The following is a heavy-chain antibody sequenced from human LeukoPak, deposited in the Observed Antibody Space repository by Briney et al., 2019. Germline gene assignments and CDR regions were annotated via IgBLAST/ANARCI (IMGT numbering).Heavy chain of an antibody. V-gene: IGHV1-18*04. J-gene: IGHJ4*02. D-gene: IGHD3/OR15-3a*01. Sequence: GASVKVSCKASGYTFTTYGISWVRQAPGQGLEWMGWINAYNSNTNYAQKLQGRVTMTTDTSTSTAYMDLRSLRSDDTAVYYCARELQGVFWPGYQIDYWGKGTLSPSPQ. CDR2: INAYNSNT. CDR3: ARELQGVFWPGYQIDY. CDR1: GYTFTTYG.